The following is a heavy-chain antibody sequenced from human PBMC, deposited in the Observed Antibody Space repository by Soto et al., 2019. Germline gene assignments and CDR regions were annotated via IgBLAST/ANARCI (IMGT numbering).Heavy chain of an antibody. D-gene: IGHD3-10*01. CDR2: IWYDGSNK. J-gene: IGHJ6*02. CDR1: GFTFSSYG. CDR3: ARDMGKRFGELIFGMDV. Sequence: QVPLVESGGGVVQPGRSLRLSCAASGFTFSSYGMHWVRQAPGKGLEWVAVIWYDGSNKYYADSVKGRFTISRDNSKNTLYLQMNSLRAEDTAVYYCARDMGKRFGELIFGMDVWGQGTTVTVSS. V-gene: IGHV3-33*01.